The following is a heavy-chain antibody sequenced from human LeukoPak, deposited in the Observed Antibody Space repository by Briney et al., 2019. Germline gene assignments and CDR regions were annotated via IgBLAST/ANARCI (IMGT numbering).Heavy chain of an antibody. Sequence: PSETLSLTCTVSGGSITSGSFYWSWIRQPAGMGLQWIGRINPSGNSNYNPSLKSRVTMSVDTSMNQFSLKLTSLNAADTALYYCARAAVAGPFDYWGQGVLVTVSS. V-gene: IGHV4-61*02. CDR3: ARAAVAGPFDY. J-gene: IGHJ4*02. CDR2: INPSGNS. D-gene: IGHD6-19*01. CDR1: GGSITSGSFY.